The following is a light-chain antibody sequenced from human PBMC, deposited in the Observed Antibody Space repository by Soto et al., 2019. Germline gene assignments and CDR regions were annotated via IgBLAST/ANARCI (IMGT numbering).Light chain of an antibody. CDR3: QQSNSFPYT. J-gene: IGKJ2*01. CDR2: AAS. CDR1: QGVGSW. V-gene: IGKV1-12*02. Sequence: DIQMTQSPSSVSASIGDRVTITCRASQGVGSWLAWYQQKPGRAPKLLIYAASTLQSGVPSRFSGSGSGTDFTLTISRLQPEDFATYYCQQSNSFPYTFGQGTKVEIK.